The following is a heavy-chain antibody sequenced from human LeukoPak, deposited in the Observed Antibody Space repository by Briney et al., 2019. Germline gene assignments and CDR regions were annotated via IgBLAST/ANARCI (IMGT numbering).Heavy chain of an antibody. CDR3: ARGSGYSTYDAFDI. D-gene: IGHD3-3*01. CDR2: ISAYNGNT. CDR1: GNTFTNNG. J-gene: IGHJ3*02. Sequence: ASVKVSCKASGNTFTNNGISWVRQAPGQGLEWMGWISAYNGNTNYAQKFQGRVTMTTDTSTSTAYMELRSLRSDDTAVYYCARGSGYSTYDAFDIWGQGTMVTVSS. V-gene: IGHV1-18*01.